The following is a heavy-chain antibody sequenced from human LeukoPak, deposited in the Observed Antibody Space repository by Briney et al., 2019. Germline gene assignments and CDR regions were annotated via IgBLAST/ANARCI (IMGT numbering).Heavy chain of an antibody. CDR3: ASVIAAAGTHFDY. D-gene: IGHD6-13*01. J-gene: IGHJ4*02. V-gene: IGHV4-39*01. CDR2: IYYSGST. CDR1: GGSISSSSYY. Sequence: SETLSLTCTVSGGSISSSSYYWGWIRQPPGKGLEWIGSIYYSGSTYCNPSLKSRVTISVDTSKNQFSLKLSSVTAADTAVYYCASVIAAAGTHFDYWGQGTLVTVSS.